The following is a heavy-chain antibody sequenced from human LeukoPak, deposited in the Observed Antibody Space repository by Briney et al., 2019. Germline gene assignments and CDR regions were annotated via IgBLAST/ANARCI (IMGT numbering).Heavy chain of an antibody. CDR3: ARLSPPSYCSSTSCYRVGYYYYGMDV. Sequence: GVLRLSCAASGFTFSSYSMNWVRQAPGKGLEWVSSISSSSSYIYYADSVKGRFTISRDNAKNSLYLQMNSLRAEDTAVYYCARLSPPSYCSSTSCYRVGYYYYGMDVWGQGTTVTVSS. CDR2: ISSSSSYI. D-gene: IGHD2-2*02. J-gene: IGHJ6*02. V-gene: IGHV3-21*01. CDR1: GFTFSSYS.